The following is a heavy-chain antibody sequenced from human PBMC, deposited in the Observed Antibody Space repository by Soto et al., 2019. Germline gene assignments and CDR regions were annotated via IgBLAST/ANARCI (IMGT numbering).Heavy chain of an antibody. Sequence: EVRLVESGGGLVQPGGSLRLSCAASGFTFSSYWMHWVRQAPGKGLVWVSRINSDGSSTSYADSVKGRFTISRDNAKNTLYLQMNSLRAEDTAVYYCARGDYGDYLVDYWGQGTLVTVSS. CDR2: INSDGSST. J-gene: IGHJ4*02. V-gene: IGHV3-74*01. D-gene: IGHD4-17*01. CDR3: ARGDYGDYLVDY. CDR1: GFTFSSYW.